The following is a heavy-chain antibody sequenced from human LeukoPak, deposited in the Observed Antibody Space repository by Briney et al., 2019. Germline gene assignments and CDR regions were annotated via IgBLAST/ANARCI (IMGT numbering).Heavy chain of an antibody. CDR2: ISPGGPT. J-gene: IGHJ3*02. CDR3: AKDLQQWLGDAFDI. CDR1: GFPFSSHG. Sequence: GGSLRLSCAGSGFPFSSHGMNWVRQAPGKGLEWVSGISPGGPTYYADSVKGRFTISRDDSKNTLYLQMNSLRAEDTAVYYCAKDLQQWLGDAFDIWGQGTMVTVSS. V-gene: IGHV3-23*01. D-gene: IGHD6-19*01.